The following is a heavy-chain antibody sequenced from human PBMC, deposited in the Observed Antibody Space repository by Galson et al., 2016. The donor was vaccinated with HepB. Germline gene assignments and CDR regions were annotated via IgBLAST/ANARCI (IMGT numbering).Heavy chain of an antibody. V-gene: IGHV3-30*03. CDR1: GFTFSSYG. CDR2: ISYDGSNK. D-gene: IGHD3-3*01. Sequence: SLRLSCAASGFTFSSYGMHWVRQAPGKGLEWVAVISYDGSNKYYADSVKCRFTISRDNSKNTLYLQMNSLGAEDTAVYYCATPYYDFWSGYNPFDYWGQGTLVPVSS. CDR3: ATPYYDFWSGYNPFDY. J-gene: IGHJ4*02.